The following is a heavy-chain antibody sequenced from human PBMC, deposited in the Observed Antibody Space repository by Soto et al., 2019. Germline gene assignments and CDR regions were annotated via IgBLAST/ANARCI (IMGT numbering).Heavy chain of an antibody. J-gene: IGHJ4*02. V-gene: IGHV4-30-2*01. CDR2: IYHSGST. CDR3: AKGYSGYDLRFYYFDY. D-gene: IGHD5-12*01. CDR1: GGSISSGGYS. Sequence: QLQLQESGSGLVKPSQTLSLTCAVSGGSISSGGYSWSWIRQPPGKGLEWIGCIYHSGSTYYNPYLKSRVTISVDRSKNQFSLKLSSVTAADTAVYYCAKGYSGYDLRFYYFDYWGQGTLVTVSS.